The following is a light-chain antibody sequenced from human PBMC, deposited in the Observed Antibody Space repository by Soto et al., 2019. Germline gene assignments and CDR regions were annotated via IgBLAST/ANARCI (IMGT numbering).Light chain of an antibody. Sequence: MHMTQSPSSLSACVGYTVTITCRARQTIITYLNWYQQTQGTAPKLLIYDASSLQSGVPSRFSGSGSGTEFNLTISRLQTDDFATYYCQQYNSYFRTFGQGTKVDIK. CDR2: DAS. V-gene: IGKV1-5*01. CDR3: QQYNSYFRT. CDR1: QTIITY. J-gene: IGKJ1*01.